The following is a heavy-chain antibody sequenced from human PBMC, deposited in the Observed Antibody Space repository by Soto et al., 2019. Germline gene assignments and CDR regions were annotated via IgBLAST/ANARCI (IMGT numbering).Heavy chain of an antibody. CDR3: ARGDRGGSGSPASYYYSGLDV. V-gene: IGHV3-23*01. J-gene: IGHJ6*02. CDR2: VSAGGDMT. D-gene: IGHD3-10*01. CDR1: GFTFSSYA. Sequence: DVQLLESGGHLVQPGGSLRLSCAASGFTFSSYAMSWVRQAPGKGLEWVSSVSAGGDMTYYSDSVKGRFTISRDNSNNAPFLQMNGLRIEDTALYYCARGDRGGSGSPASYYYSGLDVWGQGATVTVS.